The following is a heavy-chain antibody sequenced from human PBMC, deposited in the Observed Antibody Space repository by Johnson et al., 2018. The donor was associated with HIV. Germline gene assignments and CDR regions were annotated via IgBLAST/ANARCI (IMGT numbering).Heavy chain of an antibody. CDR1: GLTFSDYY. V-gene: IGHV3-11*04. CDR3: AREDYGGKLGAFDI. Sequence: QVQLVESGGGLVKPGGSLIVSCEASGLTFSDYYMSWIRQAPGKGLEWVSYISSSGSSRYYADSVKGRFTITRDNVKNSLYMQRNSLRAEDTAVYYCAREDYGGKLGAFDIWGRGTMVTVYS. D-gene: IGHD4-23*01. J-gene: IGHJ3*02. CDR2: ISSSGSSR.